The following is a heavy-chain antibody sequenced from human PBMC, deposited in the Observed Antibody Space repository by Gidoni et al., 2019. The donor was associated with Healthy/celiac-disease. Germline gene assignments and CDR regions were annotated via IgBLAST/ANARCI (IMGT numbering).Heavy chain of an antibody. Sequence: VQLVQSEAEVKKPGESLKISCKGSGYTFTTYWIGWVRQMPGKGLEWMGFVYPGDSDTRYSPSFQGQVTISADKSIGTAYLQWSSLKASDTAMYYCVRNGEVRATYIDYWGQGTLVTVSS. V-gene: IGHV5-51*01. CDR2: VYPGDSDT. CDR1: GYTFTTYW. CDR3: VRNGEVRATYIDY. D-gene: IGHD1-26*01. J-gene: IGHJ4*02.